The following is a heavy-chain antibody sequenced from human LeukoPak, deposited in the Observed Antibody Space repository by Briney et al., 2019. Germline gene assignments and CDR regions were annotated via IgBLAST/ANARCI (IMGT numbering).Heavy chain of an antibody. CDR2: ISGSGGST. V-gene: IGHV3-23*01. CDR3: AKKGFGELVIDY. Sequence: GGSLRLSCAASGFTFSSYAMSWVRQAPGKGLEWVSAISGSGGSTYYADSVKGRLTISRDNSKNTLYLQMNSLRAEDTAVYYCAKKGFGELVIDYWGQGTLVTVSS. J-gene: IGHJ4*02. CDR1: GFTFSSYA. D-gene: IGHD3-10*01.